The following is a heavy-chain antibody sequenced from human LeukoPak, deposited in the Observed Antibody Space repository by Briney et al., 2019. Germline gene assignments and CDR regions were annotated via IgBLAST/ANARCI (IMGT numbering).Heavy chain of an antibody. V-gene: IGHV3-69-1*02. Sequence: PGGSLRLSCVASEFTFNSYAMTWVRQAPGKGLEWVSSISANNNMYYADSVKGRFTISRDNAKNSLSLQMNSLRGEDTAIYYCAREDCSDVRCYVAPDAWGQGTRVTVSS. CDR2: ISANNNM. CDR1: EFTFNSYA. CDR3: AREDCSDVRCYVAPDA. J-gene: IGHJ5*02. D-gene: IGHD2-15*01.